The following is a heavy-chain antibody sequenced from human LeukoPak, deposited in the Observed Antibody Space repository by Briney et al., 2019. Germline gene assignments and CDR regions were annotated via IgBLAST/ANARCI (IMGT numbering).Heavy chain of an antibody. V-gene: IGHV3-13*01. CDR3: ARAQDIVVVPAACNWFDP. CDR2: IGTAGDT. Sequence: GGSLRLSCAASGFTFSSYDMHWVRQATGKGLEWVSAIGTAGDTYYPGSVKGRFTISRENAKNSLYLQMNSLRAGDTAVYYCARAQDIVVVPAACNWFDPWGQGTLVTVSS. D-gene: IGHD2-2*01. J-gene: IGHJ5*02. CDR1: GFTFSSYD.